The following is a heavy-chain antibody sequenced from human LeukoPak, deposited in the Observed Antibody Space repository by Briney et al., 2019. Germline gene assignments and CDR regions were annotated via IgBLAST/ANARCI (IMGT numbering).Heavy chain of an antibody. V-gene: IGHV3-23*01. D-gene: IGHD3-3*02. Sequence: GGSLRLSCAASGFTFSSYGMNWVRQAPGKGLEWVSHIRGSGGSTYYADSVKGRFTISRDNSKNTLYLQMTSLRAEDTAVYYCAKAFYLPAGWFDPWGQGTLVTVSS. CDR3: AKAFYLPAGWFDP. CDR1: GFTFSSYG. CDR2: IRGSGGST. J-gene: IGHJ5*02.